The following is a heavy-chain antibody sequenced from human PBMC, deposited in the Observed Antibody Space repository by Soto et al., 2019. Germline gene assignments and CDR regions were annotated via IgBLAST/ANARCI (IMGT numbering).Heavy chain of an antibody. V-gene: IGHV1-18*04. D-gene: IGHD3-10*01. CDR3: ARDLDPSGSYYTDY. CDR1: GYNFMPYG. J-gene: IGHJ4*02. CDR2: ISPWKGNT. Sequence: QVQLVQSGAEVKKPGASVKVSCKASGYNFMPYGVNWVRQAPGQGLEWMGWISPWKGNTNYAQSFQGRVTMTTDTSTSTAYMELRSLPSDDTAVYYCARDLDPSGSYYTDYWAPGTLVTVSS.